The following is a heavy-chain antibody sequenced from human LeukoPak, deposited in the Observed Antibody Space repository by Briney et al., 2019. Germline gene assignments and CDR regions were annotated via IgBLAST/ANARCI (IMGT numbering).Heavy chain of an antibody. CDR3: ARYPIGYPDAFDI. J-gene: IGHJ3*02. Sequence: GGSLRLSCAASGFTFSSYAMSWVRQAPGKGLEWVSAISGSGGSTYYADSVKGRFTISRDNSKNTLYLQMNSLRAEDTAVYYCARYPIGYPDAFDIWGQGTMVTVSS. D-gene: IGHD3-22*01. CDR1: GFTFSSYA. CDR2: ISGSGGST. V-gene: IGHV3-23*01.